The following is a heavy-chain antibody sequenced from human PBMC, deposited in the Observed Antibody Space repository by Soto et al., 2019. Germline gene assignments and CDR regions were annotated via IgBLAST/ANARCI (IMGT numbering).Heavy chain of an antibody. CDR2: IGGSDDEK. D-gene: IGHD2-8*01. CDR1: GFTFSNYA. J-gene: IGHJ3*01. CDR3: AKGATSFNGVWGAGAM. Sequence: EVQLLESGGGVVQPGGSLRLSCAASGFTFSNYAMSWVRQTPGKGLEWVSGIGGSDDEKHYADSVRGRFNVSRDNSKKTRYLRMKSLRADDTAIYDGAKGATSFNGVWGAGAMWGQGKGVTVSS. V-gene: IGHV3-23*01.